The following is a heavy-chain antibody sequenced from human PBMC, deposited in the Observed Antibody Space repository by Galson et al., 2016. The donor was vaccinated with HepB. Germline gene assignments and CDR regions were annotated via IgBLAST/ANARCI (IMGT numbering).Heavy chain of an antibody. CDR3: ARGLNTVTTGTLDY. V-gene: IGHV3-30-3*01. CDR2: ISYDGSNK. D-gene: IGHD4-17*01. Sequence: SLRLSCAASGFTFSSYAIHWVRQAPGKGLEWVALISYDGSNKYYADSVKGRFSISRGNSRNTLYLQMNSLRAEDTSVYYCARGLNTVTTGTLDYWGQGTLVTVSS. J-gene: IGHJ4*02. CDR1: GFTFSSYA.